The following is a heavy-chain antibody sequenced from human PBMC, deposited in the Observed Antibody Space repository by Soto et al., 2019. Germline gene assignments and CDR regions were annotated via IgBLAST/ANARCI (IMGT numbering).Heavy chain of an antibody. D-gene: IGHD3-10*02. CDR2: IYHSGNT. CDR3: ARGEAMFLDD. V-gene: IGHV4-30-2*01. CDR1: GGSISSGGYS. Sequence: QLQLQESGSGLVKPSQTLSLTCAVSGGSISSGGYSWSWIRPPPGKGLEWIGYIYHSGNTYYNPSHKCRVTISVDRSKNQFSLKLSSETAADTAVYYCARGEAMFLDDWGQGALVTVTS. J-gene: IGHJ4*02.